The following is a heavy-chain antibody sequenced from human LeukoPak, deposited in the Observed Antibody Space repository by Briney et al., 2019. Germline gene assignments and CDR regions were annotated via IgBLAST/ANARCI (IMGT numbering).Heavy chain of an antibody. D-gene: IGHD3-3*02. CDR3: ARDAF. CDR1: VYSFTKIN. Sequence: GASVTVSFKTSVYSFTKINIHGVCQAPGQGLEWMGMVNPSGGSTISAQRFQDRVNMTTDTSTRTVYMEMTGLTSDDTGMYYCARDAFWGQGTQVTVSS. J-gene: IGHJ4*02. CDR2: VNPSGGST. V-gene: IGHV1-46*01.